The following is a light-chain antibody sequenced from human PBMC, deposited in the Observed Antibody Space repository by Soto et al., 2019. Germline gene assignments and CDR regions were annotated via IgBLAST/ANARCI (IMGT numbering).Light chain of an antibody. CDR2: DAS. CDR1: QSVSSN. CDR3: QQYNNWPFT. V-gene: IGKV3-15*01. Sequence: EIVMTQSPATLSVSPGERVTLSCRASQSVSSNLAWYQQKPGQAPRLLIYDASTRATGIPARFSGSGSGTEFTLTISSLQSEDFAVYYCQQYNNWPFTFGPGTKVDIK. J-gene: IGKJ3*01.